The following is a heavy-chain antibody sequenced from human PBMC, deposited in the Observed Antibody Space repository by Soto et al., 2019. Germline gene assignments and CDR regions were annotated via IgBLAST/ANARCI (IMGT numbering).Heavy chain of an antibody. D-gene: IGHD6-19*01. CDR1: GLTFSRSA. V-gene: IGHV3-30-3*01. CDR2: ISYDGSNQ. Sequence: GGSLRLSCAASGLTFSRSAMHWVRQAPGKGLEWVAVISYDGSNQYYADSVKGRFTISRDNPKNTLYLQMTSLRAEDTALYYCACPLYSSGWYRSAAGMDVWGQGTTVTVSS. CDR3: ACPLYSSGWYRSAAGMDV. J-gene: IGHJ6*02.